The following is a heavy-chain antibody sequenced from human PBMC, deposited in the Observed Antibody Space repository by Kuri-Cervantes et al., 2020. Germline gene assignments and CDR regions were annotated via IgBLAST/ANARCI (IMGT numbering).Heavy chain of an antibody. Sequence: LRLSCAVSGGSISGGGYSWSWIRQPPGKGLEWIGYIYHSGSTYYNPSLKSRVTISVDRSKNQFSLKLSSVTAADTAVYYCARAPSYYDILTGYYQPYYFDYWGQGTLVTVSS. D-gene: IGHD3-9*01. V-gene: IGHV4-30-2*01. CDR1: GGSISGGGYS. CDR3: ARAPSYYDILTGYYQPYYFDY. CDR2: IYHSGST. J-gene: IGHJ4*02.